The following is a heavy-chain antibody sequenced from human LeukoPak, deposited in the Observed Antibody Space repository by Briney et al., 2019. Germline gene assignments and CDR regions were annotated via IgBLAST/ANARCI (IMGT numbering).Heavy chain of an antibody. J-gene: IGHJ4*02. D-gene: IGHD3-22*01. CDR2: IFYSGST. V-gene: IGHV4-61*01. CDR1: GDSVSSRNYC. CDR3: ARVNYYDSGGYPEY. Sequence: SETLSFTCTVSGDSVSSRNYCWSWIRQPPGKGLEWVGYIFYSGSTNYNPSLKSRVTISVDTSKNQFSLRLTSVTAADTAVYYCARVNYYDSGGYPEYWGQATQVTVSS.